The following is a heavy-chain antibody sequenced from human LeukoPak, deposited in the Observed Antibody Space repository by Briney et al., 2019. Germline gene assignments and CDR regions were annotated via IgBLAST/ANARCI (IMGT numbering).Heavy chain of an antibody. D-gene: IGHD3-9*01. CDR2: ISSNGGST. CDR1: GFTFSSYA. V-gene: IGHV3-64*01. J-gene: IGHJ4*02. Sequence: GGSLRLSCAASGFTFSSYAMHWVRQAPGKGLEYVSAISSNGGSTYYANSVKGRFTISRDNSKNTLYLQMGSLRAEDMAVYYCARAQSTGYSYYFDYWGQGTLVTVSS. CDR3: ARAQSTGYSYYFDY.